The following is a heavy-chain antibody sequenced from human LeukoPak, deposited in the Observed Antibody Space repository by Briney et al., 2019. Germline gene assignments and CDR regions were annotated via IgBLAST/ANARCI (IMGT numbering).Heavy chain of an antibody. CDR3: ARGIVVVNWFDP. D-gene: IGHD2-15*01. CDR1: GGSISSYY. V-gene: IGHV4-59*01. CDR2: IYYSGST. Sequence: SETLSLTCTVSGGSISSYYWSWIRQPPGKGLEWIGYIYYSGSTNYNPSIKRLVTISVDTSKNQFSLKLSSVTAEDTAVYYCARGIVVVNWFDPWGQGTLVTVSS. J-gene: IGHJ5*02.